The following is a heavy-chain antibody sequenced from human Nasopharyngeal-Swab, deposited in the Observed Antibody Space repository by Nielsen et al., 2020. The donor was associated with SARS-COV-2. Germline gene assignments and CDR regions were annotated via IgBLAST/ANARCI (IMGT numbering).Heavy chain of an antibody. D-gene: IGHD3-10*01. CDR3: AKAPRYYFGSGSFYFEY. CDR2: ISGSGGSI. CDR1: GFTFSSFA. Sequence: GGSLRLSCAASGFTFSSFAMSWVRQAPGKGLEWVSSISGSGGSIYYADSVKGRFTISRDNSKNMLYLQMSSLRAEDTAVYYCAKAPRYYFGSGSFYFEYWGQGTLVTVSS. V-gene: IGHV3-23*01. J-gene: IGHJ4*02.